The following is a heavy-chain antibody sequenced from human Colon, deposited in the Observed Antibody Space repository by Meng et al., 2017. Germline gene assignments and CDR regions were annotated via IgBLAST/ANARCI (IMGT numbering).Heavy chain of an antibody. CDR3: ARASFEWLRPPIGY. V-gene: IGHV1-2*02. CDR1: GYTFTRYY. CDR2: INPNSGGA. Sequence: ASVKVSCKASGYTFTRYYMHWVRQAPGQGLEWMGWINPNSGGATYAQKFQGRVTMTWDTSINTAYMELSSLRSDDAAVYFCARASFEWLRPPIGYWGQGTLVTVSS. D-gene: IGHD5-12*01. J-gene: IGHJ4*02.